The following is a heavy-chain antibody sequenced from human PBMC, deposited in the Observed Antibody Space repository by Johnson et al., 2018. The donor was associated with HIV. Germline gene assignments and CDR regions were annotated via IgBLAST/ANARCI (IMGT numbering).Heavy chain of an antibody. D-gene: IGHD7-27*01. CDR2: ITSTGITV. CDR3: AKSTRGNWGSCFDI. J-gene: IGHJ3*02. CDR1: GFTFSDYY. Sequence: QVQLVESGGGLVKPGGSLRLSCAASGFTFSDYYMSWIRQAPGKGLEWVSYITSTGITVYYTDSVKGRFTISRDNAKNSLSLQMNSLRAEDTAVYYCAKSTRGNWGSCFDIWGQGTMVTVSS. V-gene: IGHV3-11*04.